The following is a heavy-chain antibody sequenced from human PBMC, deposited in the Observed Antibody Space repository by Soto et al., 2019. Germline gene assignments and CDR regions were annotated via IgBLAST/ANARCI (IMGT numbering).Heavy chain of an antibody. J-gene: IGHJ3*02. CDR3: ARTNYGSAFDI. CDR1: GFTFSSHS. D-gene: IGHD4-17*01. Sequence: EVQLLESGGGLVQPGGSLRLSCAASGFTFSSHSMTWVRQAPGKGLEWVSVISGSATITYYADSVKGRFTISRDNSKNTLYLQMNSLRAEDTALYFCARTNYGSAFDIWGQGTMVTVSS. V-gene: IGHV3-23*01. CDR2: ISGSATIT.